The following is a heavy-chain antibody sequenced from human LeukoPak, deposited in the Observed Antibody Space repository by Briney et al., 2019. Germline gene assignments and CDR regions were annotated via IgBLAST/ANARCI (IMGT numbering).Heavy chain of an antibody. Sequence: GASVKVSCKASGYTFTGYYMHWVRQAPGQGLECMGWINPNSGGTNYAQKFQGRVTMTRDTSISTAYMELSRLRSDDTAVYYCARDLRVRRAPTNNRTYFDPWGQGTLVTVSS. J-gene: IGHJ5*02. D-gene: IGHD1-14*01. CDR3: ARDLRVRRAPTNNRTYFDP. CDR2: INPNSGGT. CDR1: GYTFTGYY. V-gene: IGHV1-2*02.